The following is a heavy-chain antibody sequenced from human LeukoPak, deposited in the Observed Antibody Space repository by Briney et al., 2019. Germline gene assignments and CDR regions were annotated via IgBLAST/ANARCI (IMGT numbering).Heavy chain of an antibody. CDR2: IWYDGSNK. CDR1: GFTFSSYG. J-gene: IGHJ4*02. V-gene: IGHV3-33*01. CDR3: ATLGDGDYVGYFDY. Sequence: GGSLRLSCAASGFTFSSYGMHWVRQAPGKGLKWVAVIWYDGSNKYYADSVKGRFTISRDNSKNTLYLQMNSLRAEDTAVYYCATLGDGDYVGYFDYWGQGTLVTVSS. D-gene: IGHD4-17*01.